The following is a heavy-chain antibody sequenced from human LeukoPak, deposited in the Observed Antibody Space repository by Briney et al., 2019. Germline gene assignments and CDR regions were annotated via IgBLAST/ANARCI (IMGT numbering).Heavy chain of an antibody. CDR2: IYTSGST. CDR3: ATTHPEYYFDY. V-gene: IGHV4-61*02. CDR1: GGSISSGSYY. J-gene: IGHJ4*02. Sequence: PSETLSLTCTVSGGSISSGSYYWSWIRQPAGKGLEWIGRIYTSGSTNYNPSLKSRVTISVDTSKNQFSLRLSSVTAADTAVYYCATTHPEYYFDYWGQGTLVTVSS. D-gene: IGHD1-14*01.